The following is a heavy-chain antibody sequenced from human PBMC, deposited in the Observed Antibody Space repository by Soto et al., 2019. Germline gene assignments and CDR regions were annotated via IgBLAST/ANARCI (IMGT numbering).Heavy chain of an antibody. CDR3: ARDRSTVVTIDYYYYDMDV. CDR1: GGSISSYY. CDR2: IYYSGST. Sequence: QVQLQESGPGLVKPSETLSLTCTVSGGSISSYYWSWIRQPPGKGLEWIGYIYYSGSTNYNPSLRSRVTISVDTSKNQFSLQLRSVSAADTAVYYCARDRSTVVTIDYYYYDMDVWGRGSTVTVSS. V-gene: IGHV4-59*01. J-gene: IGHJ6*02. D-gene: IGHD5-12*01.